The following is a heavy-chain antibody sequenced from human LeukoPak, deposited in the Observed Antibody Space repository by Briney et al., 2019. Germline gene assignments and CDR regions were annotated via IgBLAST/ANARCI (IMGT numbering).Heavy chain of an antibody. CDR1: GYTFTSYY. J-gene: IGHJ4*02. CDR2: INPSGGST. CDR3: ARGSKLRFLEWLSSFDY. Sequence: ASVKVSCKASGYTFTSYYMHWVRQAPGQGLEWMGIINPSGGSTSYAQKFQGRVTMTRDTSTSTVYMELSSLRSEDTAVYYCARGSKLRFLEWLSSFDYWGQGTLVTVSS. D-gene: IGHD3-3*01. V-gene: IGHV1-46*01.